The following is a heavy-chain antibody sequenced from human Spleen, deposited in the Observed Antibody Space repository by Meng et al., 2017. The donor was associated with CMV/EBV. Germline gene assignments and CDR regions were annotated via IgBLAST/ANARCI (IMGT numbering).Heavy chain of an antibody. CDR2: VYYGGVS. D-gene: IGHD2-15*01. Sequence: TVSGDSSTSRAYYWTWIRQHPGKGLEWVGSVYYGGVSSYSPSLNSRVSISLDMSKSQFSLTLTSVTAADTAMYYCARSLRSLPYFDFWGQGTLVTVSS. CDR3: ARSLRSLPYFDF. CDR1: GDSSTSRAYY. J-gene: IGHJ4*02. V-gene: IGHV4-31*02.